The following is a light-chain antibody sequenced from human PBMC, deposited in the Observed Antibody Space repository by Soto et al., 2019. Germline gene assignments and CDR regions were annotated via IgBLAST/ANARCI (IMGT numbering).Light chain of an antibody. CDR1: SSDIGTYNL. CDR3: CAYAGYSTFV. V-gene: IGLV2-23*01. J-gene: IGLJ1*01. CDR2: EGS. Sequence: QSASVSGSPGQSITISCIGTSSDIGTYNLVSWYQHHPGKAPTLIIYEGSKRSSGYSNRFSGSQSGNTASLTISGLQAEDEADYYCCAYAGYSTFVFGTGTKLTVL.